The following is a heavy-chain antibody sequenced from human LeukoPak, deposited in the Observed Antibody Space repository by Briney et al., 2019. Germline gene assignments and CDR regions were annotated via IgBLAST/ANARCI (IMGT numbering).Heavy chain of an antibody. CDR1: GFTFSSYW. V-gene: IGHV3-74*01. J-gene: IGHJ4*02. CDR2: INSDGRST. Sequence: HSGGSLRLSCAASGFTFSSYWMHWVRHAPGKGLVWVSRINSDGRSTIYADSVKGRFTISRDNDKNTLYLQMNSLRAEDTAVYYCAIGRGGQQLGHYWGQGTLVTVSS. CDR3: AIGRGGQQLGHY. D-gene: IGHD6-13*01.